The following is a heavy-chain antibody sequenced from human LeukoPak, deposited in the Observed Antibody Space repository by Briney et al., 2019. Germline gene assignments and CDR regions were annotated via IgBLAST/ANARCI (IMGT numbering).Heavy chain of an antibody. J-gene: IGHJ4*02. Sequence: GGSLRLSCAASGFTFDDYAMHWVRQAPGKGLEWVSGISWNSGSIGYADSVKGRFTISRDNAKNSLYLQMNSLRAEDTAVYYCATLLGTSCFNYWGQGPLVSVSS. CDR2: ISWNSGSI. D-gene: IGHD2-2*01. CDR1: GFTFDDYA. V-gene: IGHV3-9*01. CDR3: ATLLGTSCFNY.